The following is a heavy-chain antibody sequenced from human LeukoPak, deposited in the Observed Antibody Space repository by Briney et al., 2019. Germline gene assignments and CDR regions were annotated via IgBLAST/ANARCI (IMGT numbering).Heavy chain of an antibody. CDR2: ISGSGGST. D-gene: IGHD2-15*01. CDR3: AKSSPYSGGSCYGCWEDQTHFDY. V-gene: IGHV3-23*01. Sequence: GGSLRLSCAASGFTFSSYAMSWVRQAPGKGLEWVSAISGSGGSTYYADSVKGRFTISRDNSKNTLYLQMNSLRAEDTAVYYCAKSSPYSGGSCYGCWEDQTHFDYWGQGTLDTVSS. J-gene: IGHJ4*02. CDR1: GFTFSSYA.